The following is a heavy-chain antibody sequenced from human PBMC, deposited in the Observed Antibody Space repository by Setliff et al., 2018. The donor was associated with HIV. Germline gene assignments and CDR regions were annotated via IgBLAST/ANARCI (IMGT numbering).Heavy chain of an antibody. Sequence: LSLSCTTSGFTFGSYGMHWVRQAPGKGLEWVANIWYDGSEKYYADSVKGRFTISRDNSKNTLFLQMNSLRPEDTATYYCVRDPIEGYPDYFDYWGQGTLVTVSS. V-gene: IGHV3-33*01. J-gene: IGHJ4*02. CDR1: GFTFGSYG. CDR3: VRDPIEGYPDYFDY. D-gene: IGHD1-26*01. CDR2: IWYDGSEK.